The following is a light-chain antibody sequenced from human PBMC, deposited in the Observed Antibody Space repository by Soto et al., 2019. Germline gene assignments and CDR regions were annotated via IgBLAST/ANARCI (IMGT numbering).Light chain of an antibody. Sequence: DIQMTQSPSSVSASVGDRVTITCRAIQGISSWLAWYQQKPGKAPKLLIYAAFSWRSGVPSRVGGSGFGSDFSLPLSSLQPEDFATYYCQQANSFPRTFGQGTKLAIK. CDR2: AAF. V-gene: IGKV1-12*01. CDR1: QGISSW. J-gene: IGKJ2*02. CDR3: QQANSFPRT.